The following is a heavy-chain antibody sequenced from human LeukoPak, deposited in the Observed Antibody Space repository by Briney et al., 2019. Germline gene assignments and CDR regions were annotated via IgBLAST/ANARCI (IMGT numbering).Heavy chain of an antibody. D-gene: IGHD3-10*01. Sequence: PSETLSLTCTVSGVFISSGGFYWSWIRQHPGKGLEWIGYIYYSGSTYYNPSLKSRVTLSVDTSKNQFSLKLSSVTAADTAVYYCARDRDYYGSGSGPYFDYWGQGTLVTVSS. V-gene: IGHV4-31*03. CDR1: GVFISSGGFY. CDR3: ARDRDYYGSGSGPYFDY. CDR2: IYYSGST. J-gene: IGHJ4*02.